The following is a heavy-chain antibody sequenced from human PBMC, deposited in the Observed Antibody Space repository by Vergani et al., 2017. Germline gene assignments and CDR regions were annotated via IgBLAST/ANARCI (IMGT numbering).Heavy chain of an antibody. CDR2: IYHSGST. Sequence: QLQLQESGSGLVKPSQTLSLTCAVSGGSISSGGYSWSWIRQPPGKGLEWIGYIYHSGSTYYNPSLKSRVTISVDRSKNQFPLKLSSVTAADTAVYYCARAAITDDQYFQHWGQGTLVTVSS. CDR1: GGSISSGGYS. V-gene: IGHV4-30-2*01. J-gene: IGHJ1*01. D-gene: IGHD3-3*01. CDR3: ARAAITDDQYFQH.